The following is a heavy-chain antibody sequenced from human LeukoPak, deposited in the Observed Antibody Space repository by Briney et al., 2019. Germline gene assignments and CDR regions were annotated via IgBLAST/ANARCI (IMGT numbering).Heavy chain of an antibody. CDR2: ISSSSYI. Sequence: GGSLRLSCAASGFTFSSYSMNWVRQAPGKGLEWVSSISSSSYIYYADSVKGRFTISRDSAKNSLYLQMNSLRAEDTAVYYCARDRVVVTALYYYYGMDVWGQGTTVTVSS. D-gene: IGHD2-21*02. CDR3: ARDRVVVTALYYYYGMDV. CDR1: GFTFSSYS. J-gene: IGHJ6*02. V-gene: IGHV3-21*01.